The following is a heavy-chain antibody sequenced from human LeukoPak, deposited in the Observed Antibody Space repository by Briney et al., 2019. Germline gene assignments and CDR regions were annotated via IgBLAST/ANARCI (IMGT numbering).Heavy chain of an antibody. Sequence: GASVKVSCKASGYTFTRYGISWVRQAPGQGLEWMGWISAYNGNTNYAQKLQGRVTMTTDTSTSTAYMELRSLRSDDTAVYYCAMTSGYSSSWSFDYWGQGTLVTVSS. CDR2: ISAYNGNT. V-gene: IGHV1-18*01. CDR1: GYTFTRYG. D-gene: IGHD6-13*01. J-gene: IGHJ4*02. CDR3: AMTSGYSSSWSFDY.